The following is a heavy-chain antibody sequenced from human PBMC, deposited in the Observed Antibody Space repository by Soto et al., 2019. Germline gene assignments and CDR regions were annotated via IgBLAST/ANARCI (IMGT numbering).Heavy chain of an antibody. CDR1: GYSFTSYW. Sequence: GESLKISCKGSGYSFTSYWIGWVRQMPGKGLEWMGIIYPGDSDTRYSPSFQGQVTISADKSISTAYLQWSSLKASDTAMYYCARYGCSGGSCYNYYMDVWGKGTTVTVSS. D-gene: IGHD2-15*01. J-gene: IGHJ6*03. CDR3: ARYGCSGGSCYNYYMDV. CDR2: IYPGDSDT. V-gene: IGHV5-51*01.